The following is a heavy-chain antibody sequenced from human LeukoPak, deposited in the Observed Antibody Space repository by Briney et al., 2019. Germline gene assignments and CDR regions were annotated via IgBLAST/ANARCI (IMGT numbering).Heavy chain of an antibody. Sequence: SETLSLTCTVSGGSISSYYWSWIRQPPGKGLEWIGYIYYSGSTNYNPSLKSRVTISVDTSKNQFSLKLSSVTAADTAVYYCARVHDFWSGPTNWFDPWGQGTLVTVSS. V-gene: IGHV4-59*12. CDR1: GGSISSYY. CDR2: IYYSGST. CDR3: ARVHDFWSGPTNWFDP. D-gene: IGHD3-3*01. J-gene: IGHJ5*02.